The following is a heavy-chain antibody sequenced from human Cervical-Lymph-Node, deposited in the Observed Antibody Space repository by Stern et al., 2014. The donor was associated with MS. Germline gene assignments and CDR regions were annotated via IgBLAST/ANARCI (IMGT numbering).Heavy chain of an antibody. CDR1: GFSLSSRGVG. J-gene: IGHJ4*02. D-gene: IGHD3-10*01. CDR3: AHRTSDKEFDY. Sequence: QVTLRESGPTLVKPTQTLMLTCTFSGFSLSSRGVGVGWIRQLPGKALEWLALIYGNDDRRYSPSLKSRLTVTKDTSKNQVALIMTNMDPVDTATYYCAHRTSDKEFDYWGQGTLVTVSS. V-gene: IGHV2-5*01. CDR2: IYGNDDR.